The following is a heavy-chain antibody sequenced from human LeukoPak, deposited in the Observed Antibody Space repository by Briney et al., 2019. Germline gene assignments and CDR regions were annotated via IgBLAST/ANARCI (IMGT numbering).Heavy chain of an antibody. J-gene: IGHJ4*02. CDR1: GGSISSYY. CDR3: ERGGYSSSWKYYFDY. CDR2: IYYSGST. V-gene: IGHV4-59*01. D-gene: IGHD6-13*01. Sequence: SETLSLTCTVSGGSISSYYWSWIRQPPGKGLEWLGYIYYSGSTNYNPSLKSRVTISVDTSKNQFSLKLSSVTAADTAVYSCERGGYSSSWKYYFDYWGQGALVTVSS.